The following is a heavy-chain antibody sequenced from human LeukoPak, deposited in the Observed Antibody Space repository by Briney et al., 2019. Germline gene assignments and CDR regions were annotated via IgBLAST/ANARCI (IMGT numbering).Heavy chain of an antibody. Sequence: GVSLRLSCAASGFTFSGSAMHWVRQASGKGLEWVGRIRSKANSYATAYAASVKGRFTISRDDSKNTAYLQMNSLKTEDTAVYYCTASYYDFWSGDDYWGQGTLVTVSS. V-gene: IGHV3-73*01. J-gene: IGHJ4*02. CDR1: GFTFSGSA. D-gene: IGHD3-3*01. CDR3: TASYYDFWSGDDY. CDR2: IRSKANSYAT.